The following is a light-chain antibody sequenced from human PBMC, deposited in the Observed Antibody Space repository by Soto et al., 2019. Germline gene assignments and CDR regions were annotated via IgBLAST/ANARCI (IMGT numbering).Light chain of an antibody. CDR2: QDS. CDR1: KLGDKY. CDR3: QAWDSSTVV. V-gene: IGLV3-1*01. Sequence: SYELTQPPSVSVSPGQTASITCSGDKLGDKYACWYQQKPGQSPVLVIYQDSKRPSGIPGRFSGSNSGNTATLTISGTQARDEADYSCQAWDSSTVVFGGGTQLTVL. J-gene: IGLJ2*01.